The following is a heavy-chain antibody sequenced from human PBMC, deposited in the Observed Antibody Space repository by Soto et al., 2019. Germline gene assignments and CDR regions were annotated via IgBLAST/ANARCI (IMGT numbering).Heavy chain of an antibody. Sequence: SQTLSLTCAISGDSVSSNSAAWNWIRQSPSRGLEWLGRTYYRSKWYNDYAVSVKSRITINPDTSKNQFSLQLNSVTPEDTAVYYCARDYRGYSSSSRYYYYYMDVRGKGTTVTVSS. CDR2: TYYRSKWYN. V-gene: IGHV6-1*01. CDR1: GDSVSSNSAA. CDR3: ARDYRGYSSSSRYYYYYMDV. D-gene: IGHD6-6*01. J-gene: IGHJ6*03.